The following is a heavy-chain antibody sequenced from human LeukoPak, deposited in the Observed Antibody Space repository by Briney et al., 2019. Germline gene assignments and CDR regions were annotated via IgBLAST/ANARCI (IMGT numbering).Heavy chain of an antibody. CDR3: ARDPYYDILTGYYGEDY. D-gene: IGHD3-9*01. CDR2: ISAYNGNT. V-gene: IGHV1-18*01. CDR1: GYTFTSYG. Sequence: ASVKVSCKASGYTFTSYGISWVGQAPGQGLEWMGWISAYNGNTNYAQKLQGRVTMTTDTSTSTAYMELRSLRSDDTAVYYCARDPYYDILTGYYGEDYWGQGTLVTVSS. J-gene: IGHJ4*02.